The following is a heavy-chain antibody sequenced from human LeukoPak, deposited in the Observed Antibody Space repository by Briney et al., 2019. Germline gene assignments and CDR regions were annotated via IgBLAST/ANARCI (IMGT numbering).Heavy chain of an antibody. CDR3: ARGSGSGWPLDR. Sequence: PGGSVRLSCAASGVIVSRNFMSWVRQAPGKGLQWVAIMYAGGTTDYSDSVRGRFHISRDSSNHTLPLQINSLRAEDTAVYYCARGSGSGWPLDRWGQGALVTVSS. V-gene: IGHV3-53*01. CDR2: MYAGGTT. J-gene: IGHJ5*02. CDR1: GVIVSRNF. D-gene: IGHD6-19*01.